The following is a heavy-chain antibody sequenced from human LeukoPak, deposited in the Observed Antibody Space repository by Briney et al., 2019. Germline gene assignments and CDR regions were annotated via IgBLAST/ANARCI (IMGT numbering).Heavy chain of an antibody. CDR1: GYTFTSYD. J-gene: IGHJ4*02. CDR3: ARVGSYGDFPDY. D-gene: IGHD4-17*01. CDR2: MNPNSGNT. V-gene: IGHV1-8*01. Sequence: ASVKVSCRASGYTFTSYDINWVRQATGQGLEWMGWMNPNSGNTGYAQKFQGRVTMTRNTSISTAYMELSSLRSEDTAVYYCARVGSYGDFPDYWGQGTLVTVSS.